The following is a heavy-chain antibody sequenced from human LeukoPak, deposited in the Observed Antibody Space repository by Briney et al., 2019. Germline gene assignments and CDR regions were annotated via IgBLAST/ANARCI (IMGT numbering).Heavy chain of an antibody. Sequence: GGSLRLSCAASGFTFDDYAMHWVRQAPGKGLEWVSGISGSGGSTYYADSVKGRFTISRDNSKNTLYLQMNSLRAEDTAVYYCAKDSGYDDYWGQGTLVTVSS. CDR2: ISGSGGST. V-gene: IGHV3-23*01. D-gene: IGHD5-12*01. CDR3: AKDSGYDDY. J-gene: IGHJ4*02. CDR1: GFTFDDYA.